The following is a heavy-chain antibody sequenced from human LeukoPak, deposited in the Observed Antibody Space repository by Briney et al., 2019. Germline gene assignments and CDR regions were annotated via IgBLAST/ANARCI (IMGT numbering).Heavy chain of an antibody. CDR2: IYYSGST. CDR3: ARESDFWSGYYHNWFDP. CDR1: GGSISSGDYY. V-gene: IGHV4-30-4*01. Sequence: SETLSLTCTVSGGSISSGDYYWSWIRQPPGKGLEWIGYIYYSGSTYYNPPLTSRALISIDTSKNQFSLKLTSVTAADTAVYYCARESDFWSGYYHNWFDPWGQGILVTVSS. J-gene: IGHJ5*02. D-gene: IGHD3-3*01.